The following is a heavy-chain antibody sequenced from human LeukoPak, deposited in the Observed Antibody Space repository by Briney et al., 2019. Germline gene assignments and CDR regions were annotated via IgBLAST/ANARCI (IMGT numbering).Heavy chain of an antibody. Sequence: LAGGSLRLSCAASGFTFSTYAMHWVRQTPGKGLEWVAFIRYDGSSTYYADSMKGRFTISRDNSKNTIYLQMNSLRTEDTAIYYCAKPRVARNWYFDLWGRGTLVTVSS. CDR3: AKPRVARNWYFDL. CDR1: GFTFSTYA. CDR2: IRYDGSST. V-gene: IGHV3-30*02. J-gene: IGHJ2*01. D-gene: IGHD6-6*01.